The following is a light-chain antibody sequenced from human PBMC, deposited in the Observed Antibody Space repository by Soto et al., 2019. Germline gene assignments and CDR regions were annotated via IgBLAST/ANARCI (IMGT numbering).Light chain of an antibody. CDR1: QSLVYNDGNTY. CDR3: MQGTHWPLT. CDR2: KVS. Sequence: DVVMTQSPLSLPVTLGQPASISCRSSQSLVYNDGNTYLNWFQQRPGQSPRRLIYKVSDRDSGVPDRFSGSGSGTDFTLKISRVEAEDVGVSYCMQGTHWPLTFGGGTKVEIK. J-gene: IGKJ4*01. V-gene: IGKV2-30*01.